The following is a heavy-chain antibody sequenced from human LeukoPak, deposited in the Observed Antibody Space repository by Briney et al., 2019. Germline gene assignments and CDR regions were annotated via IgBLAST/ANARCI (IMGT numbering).Heavy chain of an antibody. Sequence: GASVKVSCKASGYTFTSYDINWVRQATGQGLEWMGWVNPNSGNTGYAQKFQGRVTITKNTSISTAYMELSSLRSEDTAVYYCARGVWVTAFYSYYYMDVWGKGTTVTVSS. CDR1: GYTFTSYD. J-gene: IGHJ6*03. V-gene: IGHV1-8*03. D-gene: IGHD2-21*02. CDR3: ARGVWVTAFYSYYYMDV. CDR2: VNPNSGNT.